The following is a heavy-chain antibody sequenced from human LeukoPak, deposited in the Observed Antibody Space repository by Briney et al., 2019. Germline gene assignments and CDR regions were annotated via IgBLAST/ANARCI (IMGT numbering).Heavy chain of an antibody. V-gene: IGHV3-21*01. CDR3: ARDLDSSGLVAY. CDR1: GFTFSSYS. J-gene: IGHJ4*02. D-gene: IGHD6-19*01. CDR2: ISSSSSYI. Sequence: TGGSLRLSCAASGFTFSSYSMNWVRQAPGKGLEWVSSISSSSSYIYYADPVKGRFTISRDNAKNSLYLQMNSLRAEDTAVYYCARDLDSSGLVAYWGQGTLVTVSS.